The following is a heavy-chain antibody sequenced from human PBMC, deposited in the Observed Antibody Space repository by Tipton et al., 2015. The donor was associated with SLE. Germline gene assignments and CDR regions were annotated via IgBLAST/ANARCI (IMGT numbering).Heavy chain of an antibody. CDR1: GASFRGYY. J-gene: IGHJ6*03. CDR2: IDHSGST. CDR3: ARDAGGSLGMESYYYYMDV. D-gene: IGHD7-27*01. Sequence: TLSLTCAVYGASFRGYYWSWTRQPPGKGLEWIGEIDHSGSTNYNPSLKSRVTISIDTSKNQFSLNLSSVTAADTAVYYCARDAGGSLGMESYYYYMDVWGKGTTVTVSS. V-gene: IGHV4-34*01.